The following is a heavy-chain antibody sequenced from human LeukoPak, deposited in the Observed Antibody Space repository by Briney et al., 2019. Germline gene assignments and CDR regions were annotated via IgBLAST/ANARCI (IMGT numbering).Heavy chain of an antibody. CDR2: IYYSGST. J-gene: IGHJ5*02. Sequence: PSETLSLTCTVSGGSISTNGYYWGWIRQSPGKGLEWIGNIYYSGSTYYNPSLRSRATMSVDTSKNQFSLKLKSVTAADTAVYYCARIIAVAAAPGWFGPWGQGALVTVSS. CDR3: ARIIAVAAAPGWFGP. V-gene: IGHV4-39*01. D-gene: IGHD6-13*01. CDR1: GGSISTNGYY.